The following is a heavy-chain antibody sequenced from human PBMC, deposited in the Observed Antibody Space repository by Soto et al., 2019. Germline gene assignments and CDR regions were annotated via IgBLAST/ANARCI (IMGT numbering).Heavy chain of an antibody. Sequence: PGGSLRLSCAASGFTFSGYSMNWVRQAPGKGLEWVSSISSSSSYIYYADSVKGRFTISRDNSNNTLFLQMNSLRAEDTAVYYCAKSRYSDSSGDFYDYWGQGTQVTVSS. J-gene: IGHJ4*02. CDR2: ISSSSSYI. CDR3: AKSRYSDSSGDFYDY. V-gene: IGHV3-21*04. CDR1: GFTFSGYS. D-gene: IGHD3-22*01.